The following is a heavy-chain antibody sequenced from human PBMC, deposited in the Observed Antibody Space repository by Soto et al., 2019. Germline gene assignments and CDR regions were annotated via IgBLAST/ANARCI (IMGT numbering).Heavy chain of an antibody. CDR2: INSDGSST. CDR1: GFTFSSHW. CDR3: ACVFFDWNDGSPGS. V-gene: IGHV3-74*01. J-gene: IGHJ4*02. Sequence: EVQLVESGGGLVQPGGSLRLSCAASGFTFSSHWMHWVRQAPGKGLVWVSRINSDGSSTNYADSVKGRFTISRDNSKNTLYLQMNSLRAEDTAVYYCACVFFDWNDGSPGSWGQGTLVTVSS. D-gene: IGHD1-1*01.